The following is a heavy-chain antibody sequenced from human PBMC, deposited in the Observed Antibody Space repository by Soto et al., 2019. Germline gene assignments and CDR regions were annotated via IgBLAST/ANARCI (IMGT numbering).Heavy chain of an antibody. CDR1: GYSLTELS. D-gene: IGHD3-10*01. CDR3: ATVVSGA. J-gene: IGHJ5*02. CDR2: FDPAKGET. Sequence: QVQLVQSGAEVKKPGASVKVSCKVSGYSLTELSMHWVRQAPGKGLEWMGGFDPAKGETLYAQKFQGRVTMTEDSSTDIAYMELSSLRSEDTAVYYCATVVSGAWGQGTLVTVSS. V-gene: IGHV1-24*01.